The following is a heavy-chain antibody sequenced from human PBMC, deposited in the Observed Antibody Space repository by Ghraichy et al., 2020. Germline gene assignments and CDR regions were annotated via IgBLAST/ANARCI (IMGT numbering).Heavy chain of an antibody. CDR2: IKEDGTER. D-gene: IGHD5-24*01. Sequence: GGSLRLSCVASGFTFRNHWMTWVSQAPGKGLEWVANIKEDGTERYYMDSVAGRFIISRDNAQNSLYLQMSSLRAEDTALYYCATSLYNYGEGAYWGQGALVIVSS. CDR3: ATSLYNYGEGAY. J-gene: IGHJ4*02. CDR1: GFTFRNHW. V-gene: IGHV3-7*03.